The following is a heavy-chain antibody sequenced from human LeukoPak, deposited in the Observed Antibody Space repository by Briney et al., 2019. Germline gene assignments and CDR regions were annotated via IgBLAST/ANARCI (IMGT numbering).Heavy chain of an antibody. D-gene: IGHD2-21*01. CDR2: IYHSGST. CDR3: ARETRHIVGYYYGMDV. Sequence: SGTLSLTCAVSGGSISSSNWWSWVRQPPGKGLEWIGEIYHSGSTNYNPSLKSRVTISVDKSENQFSLKLSSVTAADTAVYYCARETRHIVGYYYGMDVWGQGTTVTVSS. V-gene: IGHV4-4*02. J-gene: IGHJ6*02. CDR1: GGSISSSNW.